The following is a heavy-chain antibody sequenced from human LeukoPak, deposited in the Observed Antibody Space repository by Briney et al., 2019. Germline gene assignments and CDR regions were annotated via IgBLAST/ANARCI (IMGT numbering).Heavy chain of an antibody. V-gene: IGHV3-30-3*01. CDR3: ARDFDTAMAGDSGYWDY. D-gene: IGHD5-18*01. J-gene: IGHJ4*02. CDR1: GFTFSSYA. CDR2: ISYDGSNK. Sequence: GGSLRLSCAASGFTFSSYAMHWVRQAPGKGLEWVAVISYDGSNKYYADSVKGRFTISRDNSKNTLYLQMNSLRAEDTAVYYCARDFDTAMAGDSGYWDYWGQGTLVTVSS.